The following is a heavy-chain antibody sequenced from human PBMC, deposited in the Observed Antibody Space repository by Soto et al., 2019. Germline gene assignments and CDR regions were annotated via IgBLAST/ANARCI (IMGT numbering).Heavy chain of an antibody. CDR2: IYYSGST. CDR1: GGSISSYY. V-gene: IGHV4-59*01. CDR3: ARGLSIAARPGWFDP. Sequence: LSLTCTVSGGSISSYYWSWIRQPPGKGLEWIGYIYYSGSTNYNPSLKSRVTISVDTSKNQFSLKLSSVTAADTAVYYCARGLSIAARPGWFDPWGQGTLVTVSS. D-gene: IGHD6-6*01. J-gene: IGHJ5*02.